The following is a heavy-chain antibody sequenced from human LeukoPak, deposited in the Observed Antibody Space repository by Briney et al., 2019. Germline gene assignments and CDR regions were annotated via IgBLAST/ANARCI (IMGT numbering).Heavy chain of an antibody. J-gene: IGHJ5*02. CDR3: AREVADYDSSGYYSSGDWFDP. CDR1: GGSISSGGYY. Sequence: SETLSLTCTVSGGSISSGGYYWSWIRQHPGKGLEWIGYIYYSGSTYYNTSLKSRVTISVDTSKHQFSLKLSSVTAADTAVYYCAREVADYDSSGYYSSGDWFDPWGQGTLVTVSS. CDR2: IYYSGST. V-gene: IGHV4-31*03. D-gene: IGHD3-22*01.